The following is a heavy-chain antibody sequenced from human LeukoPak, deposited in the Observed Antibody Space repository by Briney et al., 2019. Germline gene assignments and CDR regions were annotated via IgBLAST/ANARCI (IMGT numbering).Heavy chain of an antibody. Sequence: PGGSLRLSCAASGFTFSSYAMSWVRQAPGKGLEWVSGISERTGSTSYADSVKGRFTISRDNSKNTLSLQMNSLRAEDTAVYYCAKRGETATKGLDSWGQGTLVTVSS. CDR2: ISERTGST. D-gene: IGHD5-24*01. V-gene: IGHV3-23*01. J-gene: IGHJ4*02. CDR3: AKRGETATKGLDS. CDR1: GFTFSSYA.